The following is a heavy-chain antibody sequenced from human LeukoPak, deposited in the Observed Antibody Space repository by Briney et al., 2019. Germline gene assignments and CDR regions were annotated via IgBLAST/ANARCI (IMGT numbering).Heavy chain of an antibody. Sequence: SETLSLTCTVSGGSISSYYWSWIRQPPGKGLEWIGYIYYSGSTNYNPSLKSRVTISVDTSKNQFSLKLSSVTAADTAVYYCARAGDRYQLLSHYYYYYMDVWGKGTTVTVSS. J-gene: IGHJ6*03. V-gene: IGHV4-59*12. CDR2: IYYSGST. D-gene: IGHD2-2*01. CDR3: ARAGDRYQLLSHYYYYYMDV. CDR1: GGSISSYY.